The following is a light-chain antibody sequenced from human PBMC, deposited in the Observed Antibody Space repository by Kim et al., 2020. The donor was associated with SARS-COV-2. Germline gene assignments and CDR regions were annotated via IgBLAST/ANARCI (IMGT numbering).Light chain of an antibody. CDR1: QAISNY. Sequence: AIRLTQSPPSLSAFTGDTVTITCRASQAISNYLAWYQQQPGKAPRLLIYDASSLQSGVPSRYTGSGSGTEFTLTISLQSEDFATYYCQQYYTYPHLTFGGGTKLEI. CDR3: QQYYTYPHLT. V-gene: IGKV1-8*01. CDR2: DAS. J-gene: IGKJ4*01.